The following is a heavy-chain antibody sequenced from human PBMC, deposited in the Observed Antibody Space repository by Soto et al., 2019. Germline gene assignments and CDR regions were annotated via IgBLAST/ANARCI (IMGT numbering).Heavy chain of an antibody. D-gene: IGHD3-10*01. CDR2: ISSSSSYI. V-gene: IGHV3-21*01. Sequence: EVQLVESGGGLVKPGGSLRLSCAASGFSFSSYSMSWVRQAPGKGLVWVSSISSSSSYIYYADSVKGRFTISRDNAKNSLYLQMKSLRAEDTAVYYCASGPGGSGRWGQGTLVTVSS. CDR3: ASGPGGSGR. CDR1: GFSFSSYS. J-gene: IGHJ4*02.